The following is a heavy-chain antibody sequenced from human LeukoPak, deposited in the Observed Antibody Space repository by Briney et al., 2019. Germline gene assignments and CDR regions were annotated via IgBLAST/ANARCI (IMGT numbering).Heavy chain of an antibody. CDR1: GYSISSGYY. J-gene: IGHJ3*02. D-gene: IGHD6-13*01. V-gene: IGHV4-38-2*01. CDR2: IYHSGST. CDR3: ARHAPGYSSSWYPLGAFDI. Sequence: TSETLSLTCAVSGYSISSGYYWCWIRQPPGKGLEWIGSIYHSGSTYYNPSLKSRVTISVDTSKNQFSLKLSSVTAADTAVYYCARHAPGYSSSWYPLGAFDIWGQGTMVTVSS.